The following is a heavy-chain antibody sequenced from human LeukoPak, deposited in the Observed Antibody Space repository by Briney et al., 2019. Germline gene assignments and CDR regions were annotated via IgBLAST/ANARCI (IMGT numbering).Heavy chain of an antibody. D-gene: IGHD3-3*01. CDR3: ARSGDFWSGSHWFDP. CDR1: GYTFTSYG. Sequence: ASVKVSCKASGYTFTSYGISWVRQAPGQGLEWMGWISAYNGNTNYAQKLQGRVTMTTDTSTSTAYMELSSLRSEDTAVYYCARSGDFWSGSHWFDPWGQGTLVTVSS. CDR2: ISAYNGNT. V-gene: IGHV1-18*01. J-gene: IGHJ5*02.